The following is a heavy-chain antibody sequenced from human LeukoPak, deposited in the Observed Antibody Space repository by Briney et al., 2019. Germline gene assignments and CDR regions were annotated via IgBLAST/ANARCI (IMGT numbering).Heavy chain of an antibody. V-gene: IGHV4-39*01. J-gene: IGHJ6*02. CDR3: LSGVSAIGYYYYGMDV. Sequence: SETLSLTCTVSDGSISSSSYYWGWIRQPPGKGLEWIGSIYYSGSTYYNPSLKSRVTISVDTSKNQFSLKLSSVTAADTAVYYCLSGVSAIGYYYYGMDVWGQGTTVTVSS. D-gene: IGHD2-8*01. CDR1: DGSISSSSYY. CDR2: IYYSGST.